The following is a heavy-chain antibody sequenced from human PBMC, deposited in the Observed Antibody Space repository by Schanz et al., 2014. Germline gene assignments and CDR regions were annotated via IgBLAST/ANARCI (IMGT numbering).Heavy chain of an antibody. CDR2: VSSDGNND. Sequence: VQLVESGGGLVPPGGSLRLSCTASGFPFSDYFMAWIRQPPGRGLEWVALVSSDGNNDYYTDSVKGRFTISRDNSKNTVYLQMNSLRPGDTAVYYCARESSNDIVLVPGAVFDHWGQGILVTVSS. D-gene: IGHD2-2*01. CDR1: GFPFSDYF. CDR3: ARESSNDIVLVPGAVFDH. J-gene: IGHJ4*02. V-gene: IGHV3-30*03.